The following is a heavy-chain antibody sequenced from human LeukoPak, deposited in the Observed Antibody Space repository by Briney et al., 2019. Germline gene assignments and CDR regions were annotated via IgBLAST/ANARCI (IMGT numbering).Heavy chain of an antibody. V-gene: IGHV3-23*01. CDR3: TKDLMTGFSSGWYFGY. D-gene: IGHD6-19*01. J-gene: IGHJ4*02. Sequence: GGSLRLSCAASGLTFKSFAMNWVRQAPGKGLEWVAVSSGNEDSTHYADSVRGRFVISTDNSKNTLFLQMNSLRAEDTAVYYCTKDLMTGFSSGWYFGYWGQGTLVTVSS. CDR2: SSGNEDST. CDR1: GLTFKSFA.